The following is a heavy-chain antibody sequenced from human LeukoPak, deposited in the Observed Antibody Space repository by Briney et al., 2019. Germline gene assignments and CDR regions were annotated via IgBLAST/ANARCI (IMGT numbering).Heavy chain of an antibody. V-gene: IGHV4-34*01. CDR1: GGSFSGYY. CDR3: AREVDAAAAYNWFDP. D-gene: IGHD6-13*01. J-gene: IGHJ5*02. CDR2: INHSGST. Sequence: PSETLSLTCAVSGGSFSGYYWSWIRQPPGKGLEWLGEINHSGSTNYNPSLKSRVTISVDTSKNQFSLRLSPVTAADTAVYYCAREVDAAAAYNWFDPWGQGTLVTVSS.